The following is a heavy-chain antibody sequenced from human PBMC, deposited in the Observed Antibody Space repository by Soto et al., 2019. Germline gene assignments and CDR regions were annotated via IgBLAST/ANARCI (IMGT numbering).Heavy chain of an antibody. CDR2: NYHSGST. Sequence: PSETLSLTCAVSGGSISSSNWCSWARQPPGKGLEWIVENYHSGSTNYNPSLNNRLTISVLKSKNHFSPQLSSVTAAATAAYYFARPPDIFNAYYAFDYWGQGTMVTVSS. J-gene: IGHJ4*01. V-gene: IGHV4-4*02. CDR3: ARPPDIFNAYYAFDY. CDR1: GGSISSSNW. D-gene: IGHD3-9*01.